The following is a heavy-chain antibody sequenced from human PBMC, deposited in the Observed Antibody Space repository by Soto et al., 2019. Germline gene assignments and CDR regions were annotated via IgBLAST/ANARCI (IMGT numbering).Heavy chain of an antibody. V-gene: IGHV4-31*03. CDR2: IYYSGST. CDR1: GGSISSGDYF. J-gene: IGHJ5*01. D-gene: IGHD4-4*01. Sequence: QVQLQESGPGLVKPSQTLSLTCTVSGGSISSGDYFWSWIRQYQGKGLEWIGYIYYSGSTYYNPSLKTRVTISLDTSKSQFSLMLSSMTAADTAVYYCARGRALDSNYDSWGQGTLVTVSS. CDR3: ARGRALDSNYDS.